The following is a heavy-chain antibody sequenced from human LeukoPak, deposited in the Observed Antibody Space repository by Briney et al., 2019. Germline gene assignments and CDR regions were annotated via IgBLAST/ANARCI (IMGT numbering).Heavy chain of an antibody. J-gene: IGHJ4*02. D-gene: IGHD3-22*01. V-gene: IGHV1-69*04. CDR2: IIPIPGIA. Sequence: ASVKVSCKASGYTFTSYGISWVRQAPGQGLEWMGRIIPIPGIANYAQKFQGRVTITADKSTSTAYMELSSLRSEDTAVYYCARGGAYYDSSGYLAYWGQGTLVTVSS. CDR1: GYTFTSYG. CDR3: ARGGAYYDSSGYLAY.